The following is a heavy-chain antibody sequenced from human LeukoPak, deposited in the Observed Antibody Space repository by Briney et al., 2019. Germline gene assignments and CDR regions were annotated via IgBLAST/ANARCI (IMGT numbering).Heavy chain of an antibody. CDR1: GYSFTSYD. CDR3: ARGSARTSFRITIFGVVSRLNWFDP. V-gene: IGHV1-8*01. Sequence: ASVKVSCKASGYSFTSYDINWVRQATGQGLEWMGCMYPKSGNTCYAQKFQGRATMARNTSISTAYMDLSSLRSKGPAVYYCARGSARTSFRITIFGVVSRLNWFDPWGQGTLVTVSS. CDR2: MYPKSGNT. J-gene: IGHJ5*02. D-gene: IGHD3-3*01.